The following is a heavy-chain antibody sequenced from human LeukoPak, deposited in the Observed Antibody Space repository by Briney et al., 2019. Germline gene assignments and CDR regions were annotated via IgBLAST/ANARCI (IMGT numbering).Heavy chain of an antibody. CDR1: GYTFTSYD. V-gene: IGHV1-8*01. Sequence: ASVKVSCKASGYTFTSYDINWVRQATGQGLEWMGWMNPNSGNTGYAQRFQGRVPMTMNTSISTAYMELSSLRSEDTAVYYCARGYYDSSGYSPFDYWGQGTLVTVSS. J-gene: IGHJ4*02. CDR2: MNPNSGNT. D-gene: IGHD3-22*01. CDR3: ARGYYDSSGYSPFDY.